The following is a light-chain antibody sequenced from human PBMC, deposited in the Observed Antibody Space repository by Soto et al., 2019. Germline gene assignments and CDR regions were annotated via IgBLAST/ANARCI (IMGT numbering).Light chain of an antibody. J-gene: IGLJ2*01. CDR1: SSDVGGYNY. CDR3: SSYTTTSTVV. CDR2: EVS. Sequence: QSALTQPASVSGSPGQSITISCTGTSSDVGGYNYLSWYQQHPGKAPKLRIYEVSNRPSGVSNRFSGSKSGNTASLTISGLQAEDEAVYYCSSYTTTSTVVFGGGTKLTVL. V-gene: IGLV2-14*01.